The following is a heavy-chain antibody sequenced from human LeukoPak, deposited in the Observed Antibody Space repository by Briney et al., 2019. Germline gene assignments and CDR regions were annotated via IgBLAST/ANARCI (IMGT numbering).Heavy chain of an antibody. V-gene: IGHV4-39*01. D-gene: IGHD3-22*01. CDR1: GGSISSSSYY. Sequence: KPSETLSLTCTVSGGSISSSSYYWGWIRQPPGKGLEWIGSIYYSGSTYYNPSLKSRVTISVDTSKNQFSLKLSSVTAADTAVYYCARLVGYYDSRRNYYYYYGMDVWGQGTTVTVSS. J-gene: IGHJ6*02. CDR2: IYYSGST. CDR3: ARLVGYYDSRRNYYYYYGMDV.